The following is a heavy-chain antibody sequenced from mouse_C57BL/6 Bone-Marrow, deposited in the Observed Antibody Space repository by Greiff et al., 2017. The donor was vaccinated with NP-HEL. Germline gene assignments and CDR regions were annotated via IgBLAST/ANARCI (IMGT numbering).Heavy chain of an antibody. CDR2: IYPGDGDT. Sequence: VQLQQSGAELVKPGASVKISCKASGYAFSSYWMNWVKQRPGKGLEWIGQIYPGDGDTNYNGKFKGKATLTADKSSSTAYMQLSSLTSEDSAVYFCARSGTTVVSRMDYWGQGTSVTVSS. CDR1: GYAFSSYW. V-gene: IGHV1-80*01. J-gene: IGHJ4*01. CDR3: ARSGTTVVSRMDY. D-gene: IGHD1-1*01.